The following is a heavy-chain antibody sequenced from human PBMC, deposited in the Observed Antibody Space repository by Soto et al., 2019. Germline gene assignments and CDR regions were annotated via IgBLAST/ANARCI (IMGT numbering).Heavy chain of an antibody. Sequence: ASLKVSCKTSGCTFTSYYMHCGRHTPGQGLELMGIINPSGGSTSYAQKFQGRVTMTRDTSTSTVYMELSSLRSEDTAVYYCANTQLQGYCSSTSCYYYGMEVWGQGTTVTVSS. D-gene: IGHD2-2*01. V-gene: IGHV1-46*01. CDR1: GCTFTSYY. J-gene: IGHJ6*02. CDR2: INPSGGST. CDR3: ANTQLQGYCSSTSCYYYGMEV.